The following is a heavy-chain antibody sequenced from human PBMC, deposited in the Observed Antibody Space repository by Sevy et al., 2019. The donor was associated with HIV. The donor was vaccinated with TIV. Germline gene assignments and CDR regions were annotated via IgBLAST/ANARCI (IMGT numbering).Heavy chain of an antibody. CDR3: ARRQWLHNYFDY. D-gene: IGHD3-22*01. V-gene: IGHV4-59*01. Sequence: SETLSLTCTVSGGSISSYYWSWIRQPPGKGLEWIGYIYYSGSTNYNPSLKSRVTISVDTSKNQFTLKLSSVTAADTAVYYWARRQWLHNYFDYWGQGTLVTVSA. CDR1: GGSISSYY. CDR2: IYYSGST. J-gene: IGHJ4*02.